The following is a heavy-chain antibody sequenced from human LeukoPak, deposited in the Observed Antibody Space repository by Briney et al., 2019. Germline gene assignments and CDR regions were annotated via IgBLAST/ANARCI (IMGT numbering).Heavy chain of an antibody. V-gene: IGHV4-39*07. CDR2: IYYSGST. CDR1: GGSISSSSYY. D-gene: IGHD3-22*01. J-gene: IGHJ4*02. CDR3: ARYLIYYDSSGYYPFGDY. Sequence: SETLSLTCTASGGSISSSSYYWGWIRQPPGKGLEWIGSIYYSGSTYYNPSLKSRVTISVDTSKNQFSLKLSSVTAADTAVYYCARYLIYYDSSGYYPFGDYWGQGTLVTVSS.